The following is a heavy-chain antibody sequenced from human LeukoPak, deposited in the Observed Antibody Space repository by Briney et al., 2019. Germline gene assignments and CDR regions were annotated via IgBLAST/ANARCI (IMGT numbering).Heavy chain of an antibody. CDR3: ASASSHRIAAGGDY. CDR2: INSDGSSR. Sequence: GGSLRLSCTASGFTFSSYWMHWVRQAPGMGQVWVSRINSDGSSRNYADSVKGRFTISRDNAKNTVYLQMNSLRAEDTAVYYCASASSHRIAAGGDYWGQGTLVTVSS. D-gene: IGHD6-13*01. CDR1: GFTFSSYW. V-gene: IGHV3-74*01. J-gene: IGHJ4*02.